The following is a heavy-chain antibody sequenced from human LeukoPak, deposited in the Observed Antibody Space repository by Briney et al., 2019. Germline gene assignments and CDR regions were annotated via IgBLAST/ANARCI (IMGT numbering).Heavy chain of an antibody. D-gene: IGHD3-22*01. CDR2: ISCSGGST. CDR1: GFTFSSYA. Sequence: PGGSLRLSCAASGFTFSSYAMSWVRQAPGKGLEWVSAISCSGGSTYYADSVKGRFTISRDNSKNTLYLQMNSLRAEDTAVYYCANTEDYYDSSGSTRYYFDFGGQGTLVSVSS. CDR3: ANTEDYYDSSGSTRYYFDF. V-gene: IGHV3-23*01. J-gene: IGHJ4*02.